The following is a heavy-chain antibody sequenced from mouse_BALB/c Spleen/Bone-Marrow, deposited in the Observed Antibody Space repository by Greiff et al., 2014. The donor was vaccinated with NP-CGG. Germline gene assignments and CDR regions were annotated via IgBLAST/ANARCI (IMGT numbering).Heavy chain of an antibody. V-gene: IGHV3-2*02. CDR2: ISYSGST. D-gene: IGHD2-4*01. CDR3: ARYDYDGVDY. J-gene: IGHJ2*01. CDR1: GYSITSDYA. Sequence: EVKLMESGPGLVKPSQSLSLTCTVTGYSITSDYAWNWIRQFPGNKLEWMGYISYSGSTSYNPSLKSRISITRYTSKNQFFLQLNSVTNEDTATYYCARYDYDGVDYWGQGTTLTVSS.